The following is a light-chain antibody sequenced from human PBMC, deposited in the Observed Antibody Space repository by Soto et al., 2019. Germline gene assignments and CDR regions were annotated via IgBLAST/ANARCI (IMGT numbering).Light chain of an antibody. J-gene: IGLJ2*01. CDR2: DVN. CDR3: SSFTTPPPLI. CDR1: SSDVGGYNY. Sequence: QSVLTQPASVSGSPGQSISISCTGTSSDVGGYNYVSWFQQHPGKAPKLMIFDVNNRPSGVSNRFSGSKSGNTASLTISGPQVEDEADYYCSSFTTPPPLIFGGGTKVTAL. V-gene: IGLV2-14*03.